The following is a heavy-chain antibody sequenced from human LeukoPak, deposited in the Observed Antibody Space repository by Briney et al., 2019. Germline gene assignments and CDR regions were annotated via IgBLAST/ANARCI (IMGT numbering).Heavy chain of an antibody. D-gene: IGHD3-22*01. CDR2: INWNGGST. CDR3: ATDYYDSSGYYY. CDR1: GFTFDDYG. Sequence: GGSLRLSCAASGFTFDDYGMSWVRQAPGKGLEWVSGINWNGGSTGYADSVKGRFTISRDNAKNSLYLQMNSLRAEDTAVYYCATDYYDSSGYYYWGQGTLVTVSS. J-gene: IGHJ4*02. V-gene: IGHV3-20*04.